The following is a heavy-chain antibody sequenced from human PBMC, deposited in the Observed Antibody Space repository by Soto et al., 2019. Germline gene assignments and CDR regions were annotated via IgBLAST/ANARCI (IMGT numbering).Heavy chain of an antibody. Sequence: LRLSCSASGFTFSIDGMHWVRQSPCKGLEWVAVISYDGSNKYYADSVKGRFTISRDNSKNTLYLQMNSLRAEDTAVYYCAKGGDSSGYYYGAFDIWGQGTMVTVSS. D-gene: IGHD3-22*01. CDR2: ISYDGSNK. V-gene: IGHV3-30*18. J-gene: IGHJ3*02. CDR3: AKGGDSSGYYYGAFDI. CDR1: GFTFSIDG.